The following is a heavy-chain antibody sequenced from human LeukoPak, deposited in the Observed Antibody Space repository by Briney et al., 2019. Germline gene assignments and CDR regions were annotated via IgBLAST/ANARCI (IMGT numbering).Heavy chain of an antibody. J-gene: IGHJ4*02. Sequence: SETLSLTCTVSGGSISSSDFYWGWIRQPPGKGLEWIGVISYSGGTSYNPSLKSRVTISVDTSKSHFPLRLSSVTAADTAIYYCARLDKGINAAHFDYWGQGTLVTVSS. D-gene: IGHD3-22*01. V-gene: IGHV4-39*01. CDR1: GGSISSSDFY. CDR2: ISYSGGT. CDR3: ARLDKGINAAHFDY.